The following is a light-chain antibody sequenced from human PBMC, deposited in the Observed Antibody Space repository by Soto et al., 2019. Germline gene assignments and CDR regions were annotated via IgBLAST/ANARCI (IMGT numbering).Light chain of an antibody. V-gene: IGLV2-11*01. J-gene: IGLJ3*02. CDR2: DVS. CDR1: SSDVGGYNY. Sequence: QSALTQPRSVSGSPGQSVTISCTGTSSDVGGYNYVSWYQQHPGKAPKLMIYDVSKRPSGVPDRFSGSKSGNTASLTISGLQAEDEADYYCSSYAGSYAFGFGGGTKLTVL. CDR3: SSYAGSYAFG.